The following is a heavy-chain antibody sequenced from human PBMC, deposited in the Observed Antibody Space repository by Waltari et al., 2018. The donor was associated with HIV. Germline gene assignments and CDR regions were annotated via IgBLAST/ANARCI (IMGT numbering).Heavy chain of an antibody. CDR1: GFPFSTYA. J-gene: IGHJ4*02. Sequence: EVQLLESGGGLVKPGGSLRPSCAASGFPFSTYALNWVRQTPVRGLEWVSAITVNGVNTYYADSVRGRFTISRDDSKNTLFLQMNSLRAEDTAVYYCAQDPRSYGWSRFGNWGQGTLVTVSS. D-gene: IGHD3-10*01. CDR3: AQDPRSYGWSRFGN. V-gene: IGHV3-23*01. CDR2: ITVNGVNT.